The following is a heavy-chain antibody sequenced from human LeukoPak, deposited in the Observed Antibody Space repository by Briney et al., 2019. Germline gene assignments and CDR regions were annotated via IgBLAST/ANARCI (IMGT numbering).Heavy chain of an antibody. CDR1: GYTLTSYY. D-gene: IGHD2/OR15-2a*01. J-gene: IGHJ3*01. CDR3: ARTFYDTLDSDAFDF. Sequence: ASVKVSCKASGYTLTSYYIHWVRQAPGQGLEWMGWINPDSGGTNNAQKFQGRVTMTRDTSISTAYMELSRLRSDDTAVYYCARTFYDTLDSDAFDFWGQGTMVIVSS. CDR2: INPDSGGT. V-gene: IGHV1-2*02.